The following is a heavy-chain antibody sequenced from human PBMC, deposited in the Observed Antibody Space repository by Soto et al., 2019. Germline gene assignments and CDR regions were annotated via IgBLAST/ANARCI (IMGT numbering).Heavy chain of an antibody. CDR2: IKQDGSEK. D-gene: IGHD5-12*01. Sequence: EVQLVESGGDLVQPGGSLRLSCAASGFAFSGYWMSWVRQAPGKGLEGVSNIKQDGSEKYYVDSVKGRFTISRDNGKNSLYLQMNSLGVEDTAVYYCARATSVDAYWGQGTLVTVSS. V-gene: IGHV3-7*01. CDR1: GFAFSGYW. J-gene: IGHJ4*02. CDR3: ARATSVDAY.